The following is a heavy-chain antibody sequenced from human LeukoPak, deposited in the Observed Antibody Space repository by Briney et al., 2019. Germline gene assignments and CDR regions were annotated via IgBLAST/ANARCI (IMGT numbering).Heavy chain of an antibody. V-gene: IGHV1-8*01. D-gene: IGHD3-22*01. CDR1: GYTFTSYD. CDR2: MNPNSGNT. J-gene: IGHJ6*03. CDR3: ARVLTYYYDSSGYYFLGYYYMDV. Sequence: GASVKVSCKASGYTFTSYDINWVRQATGQGLEWMGWMNPNSGNTGYAQKFQGRVTMTRNTSISTAYMELSSLRSEDTAVYYCARVLTYYYDSSGYYFLGYYYMDVWGKGTTVTVSS.